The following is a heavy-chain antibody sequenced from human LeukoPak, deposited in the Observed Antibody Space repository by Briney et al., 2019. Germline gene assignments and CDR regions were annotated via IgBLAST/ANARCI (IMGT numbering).Heavy chain of an antibody. Sequence: SETLSLTWTVSGGFISDYYWTWIRRPPGKGLEWIGYTHYSGSTSYNPSLKSQVTISLDMSTKQFSLRMSSVTAADTATYYCASESVALAGIDYWGQGTLVTVSS. D-gene: IGHD6-19*01. CDR2: THYSGST. CDR3: ASESVALAGIDY. V-gene: IGHV4-59*08. CDR1: GGFISDYY. J-gene: IGHJ4*02.